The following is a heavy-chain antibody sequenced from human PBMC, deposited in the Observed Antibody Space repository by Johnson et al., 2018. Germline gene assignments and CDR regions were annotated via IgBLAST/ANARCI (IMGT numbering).Heavy chain of an antibody. CDR3: ASGAYGGGDCYSNAFDI. D-gene: IGHD2-21*02. CDR2: ISWDGGST. V-gene: IGHV3-43D*03. CDR1: GFTFDDYA. Sequence: VQLVQSGGGLVKPGGSLRLSCAASGFTFDDYAMHWVRQAPGKGLEWVSLISWDGGSTYYADSVKGRFTISRNNSKNSLYLQMNSLRAEDTALYHCASGAYGGGDCYSNAFDIWGQGTMVTVSS. J-gene: IGHJ3*02.